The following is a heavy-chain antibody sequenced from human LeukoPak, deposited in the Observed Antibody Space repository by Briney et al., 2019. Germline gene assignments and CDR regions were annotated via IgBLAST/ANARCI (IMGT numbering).Heavy chain of an antibody. D-gene: IGHD5-12*01. J-gene: IGHJ5*02. V-gene: IGHV3-20*04. CDR3: AKDGGYDYGNWFDP. CDR1: GFTFDDYG. Sequence: GGSLRLSCAASGFTFDDYGMSWVRQAPGKVLEWVSGINWNGGSTGYADSVKGRFTISRDNAKNSLYLQMNSLRAEDTAVYYCAKDGGYDYGNWFDPWGQGTLVTVSS. CDR2: INWNGGST.